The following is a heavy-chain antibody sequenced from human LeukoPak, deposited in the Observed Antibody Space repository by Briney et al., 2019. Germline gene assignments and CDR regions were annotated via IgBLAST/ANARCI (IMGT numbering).Heavy chain of an antibody. Sequence: ASVKVSCKASGYTITDYYLHWVRQAPGQGLEWMGWIIPNTGGTNYAQKFQDWVTMSSDTSISTAYMELSRLRSDDTAVYYCARDASGGYWGQGTLVTVSS. CDR3: ARDASGGY. CDR1: GYTITDYY. CDR2: IIPNTGGT. V-gene: IGHV1-2*04. D-gene: IGHD3-10*01. J-gene: IGHJ4*02.